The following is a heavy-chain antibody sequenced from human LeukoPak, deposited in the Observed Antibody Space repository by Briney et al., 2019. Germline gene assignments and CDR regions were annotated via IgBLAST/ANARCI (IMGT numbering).Heavy chain of an antibody. V-gene: IGHV4-4*02. CDR2: IYHSGST. CDR1: GGSISSSNW. D-gene: IGHD6-19*01. CDR3: ARVRSSGWYWEDY. Sequence: PSGTLSLTCAVSGGSISSSNWWSWVRQPPVKGLEWIGEIYHSGSTNYNPSLKSRVTISVDKSKNQFSLKLSSVTAADTAVYYCARVRSSGWYWEDYWGQGTLVTVSS. J-gene: IGHJ4*02.